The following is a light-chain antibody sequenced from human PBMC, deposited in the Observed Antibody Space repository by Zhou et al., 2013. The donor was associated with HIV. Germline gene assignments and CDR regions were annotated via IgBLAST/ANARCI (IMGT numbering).Light chain of an antibody. CDR1: LSIRNF. V-gene: IGKV1-39*01. Sequence: DIQMTQSPSSLSASVGDSVTITCRTRLSIRNFLNWYQQKPGKAPKLLVHLASNLQSGVSSRFSGSGSGTHFSLNITGLRPEDSATYYCQQAYSVPLTFGGGTRLEI. CDR3: QQAYSVPLT. CDR2: LAS. J-gene: IGKJ4*01.